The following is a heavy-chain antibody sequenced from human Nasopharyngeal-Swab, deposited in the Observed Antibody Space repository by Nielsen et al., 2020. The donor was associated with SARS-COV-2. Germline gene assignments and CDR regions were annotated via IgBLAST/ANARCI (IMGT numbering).Heavy chain of an antibody. CDR2: ISSSSSTI. D-gene: IGHD6-19*01. Sequence: GESLKISCAASGFTFSSYSMNWVCQAPGKGLEWVSYISSSSSTIYYADSVKGRFTISRDNAKNSLYLQMNSLRAEDTAVYYCARAFPGSSGWYPFDYWGQGTLVTVSS. CDR3: ARAFPGSSGWYPFDY. CDR1: GFTFSSYS. J-gene: IGHJ4*02. V-gene: IGHV3-48*04.